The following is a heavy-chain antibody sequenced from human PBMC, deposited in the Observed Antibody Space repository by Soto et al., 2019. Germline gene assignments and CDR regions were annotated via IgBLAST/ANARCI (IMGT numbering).Heavy chain of an antibody. Sequence: QVQLVESGGGVVQPGRSLRLSCAASGFTFSSYGMHWVRQAPGKGLEWVAAIWYDGSNKYYADSVKGRFTISRDNSKNTLYLQMNSLRAEDTAVYYCARDVMVTAMVMWYFDLWGRGTLVTVSS. CDR2: IWYDGSNK. V-gene: IGHV3-33*01. CDR1: GFTFSSYG. J-gene: IGHJ2*01. CDR3: ARDVMVTAMVMWYFDL. D-gene: IGHD2-21*02.